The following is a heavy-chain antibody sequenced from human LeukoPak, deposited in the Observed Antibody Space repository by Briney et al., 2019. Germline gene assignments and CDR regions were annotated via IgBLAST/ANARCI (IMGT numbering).Heavy chain of an antibody. CDR3: ATSLSGWFGPSANH. Sequence: PGGSLRLSCVSSGFTFSSYSMNWVRQAPGEGPEWVSFIRPDTQAIHYADSVKGRFTISRDSATNSLYLQMNNLRSEDTAVYYCATSLSGWFGPSANHWGQGTLVTVSS. CDR2: IRPDTQAI. CDR1: GFTFSSYS. V-gene: IGHV3-48*04. D-gene: IGHD6-19*01. J-gene: IGHJ5*02.